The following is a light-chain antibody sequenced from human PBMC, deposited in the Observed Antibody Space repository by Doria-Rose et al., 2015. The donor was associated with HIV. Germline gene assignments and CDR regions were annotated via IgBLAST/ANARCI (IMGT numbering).Light chain of an antibody. CDR1: QSLLYTSKNY. J-gene: IGKJ3*01. CDR2: GAS. V-gene: IGKV4-1*01. Sequence: EIVLTQSPESLGMSLGERATLNCKSNQSLLYTSKNYLAWYQQKPGQPPKLLIYGASTRQSGFPARFSGSGSGTDVTLTISSLEAEDVAVYYCQQYYDTPSFGPGTTVDIK. CDR3: QQYYDTPS.